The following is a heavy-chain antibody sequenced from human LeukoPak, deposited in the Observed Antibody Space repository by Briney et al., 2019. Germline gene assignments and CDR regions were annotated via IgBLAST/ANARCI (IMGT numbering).Heavy chain of an antibody. CDR3: ARGAYGSGSYFPSTMDV. D-gene: IGHD3-10*01. CDR1: GVTFTNYE. CDR2: ISSSGNTI. V-gene: IGHV3-48*03. J-gene: IGHJ6*02. Sequence: GGSLRLSCAASGVTFTNYEMNWVRQAPGKGLKWVSYISSSGNTIYYADSVEGRFTISRDNAKNSLYLQMNSLRAEDTAVYYCARGAYGSGSYFPSTMDVWGQGTTVTVSS.